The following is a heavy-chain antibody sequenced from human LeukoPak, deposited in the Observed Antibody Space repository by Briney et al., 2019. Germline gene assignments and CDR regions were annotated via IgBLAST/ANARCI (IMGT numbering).Heavy chain of an antibody. CDR3: AKDMGSSWFYYYYYMDV. CDR1: GFTFDDYA. J-gene: IGHJ6*03. D-gene: IGHD6-13*01. Sequence: PGGSLRLSCAASGFTFDDYAMHWVRQAPGRGLDWVSGISGNSGSIGYADSVKGRFTISRDNAKKSLYLQMNSLRAEDTALYYCAKDMGSSWFYYYYYMDVWGKGTTVTISS. CDR2: ISGNSGSI. V-gene: IGHV3-9*01.